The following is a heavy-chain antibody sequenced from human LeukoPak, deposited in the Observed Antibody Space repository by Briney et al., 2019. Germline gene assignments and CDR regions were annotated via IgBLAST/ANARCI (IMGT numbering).Heavy chain of an antibody. V-gene: IGHV4-59*01. Sequence: SETLSLTCTVSGGSISSYYWSWIRQPPGKGLEWLGYIYYSGSTNYNPSLKSRVTISVDTSKNQFSLKLSPVTAADTAVYYCARLTVVTGSSFDYWGQGTLVTVSS. CDR1: GGSISSYY. CDR2: IYYSGST. J-gene: IGHJ4*02. D-gene: IGHD4-23*01. CDR3: ARLTVVTGSSFDY.